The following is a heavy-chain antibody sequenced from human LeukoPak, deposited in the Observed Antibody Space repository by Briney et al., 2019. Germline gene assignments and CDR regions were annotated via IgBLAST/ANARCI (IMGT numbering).Heavy chain of an antibody. D-gene: IGHD4-17*01. Sequence: SETLSLTCTVSGGSISTYYWTWIRQPPGKGLEWIGYIYYSGSTNYNPSLKSRVTISVDTSKNQFSLNLRSVTAADTAIYYCARVNMTTVTTLAAFDIWGQGTMVTVSS. CDR2: IYYSGST. J-gene: IGHJ3*02. CDR3: ARVNMTTVTTLAAFDI. V-gene: IGHV4-59*08. CDR1: GGSISTYY.